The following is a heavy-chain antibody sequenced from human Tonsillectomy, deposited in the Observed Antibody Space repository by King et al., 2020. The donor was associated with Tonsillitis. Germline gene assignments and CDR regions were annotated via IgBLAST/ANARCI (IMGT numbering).Heavy chain of an antibody. D-gene: IGHD3-22*01. CDR1: GGSISSSRYY. J-gene: IGHJ3*02. CDR2: VYYSGST. CDR3: ASDTFYYDSSGFDAFDI. V-gene: IGHV4-39*01. Sequence: QLQESGPGLVKPSETLSLTGTVSGGSISSSRYYWAWIRQPPGKGLEWIGSVYYSGSTYYNPSLKSRVTISVDTSKNQFSLNLNSVTAADTAVYYCASDTFYYDSSGFDAFDIWGQGTMVTVSS.